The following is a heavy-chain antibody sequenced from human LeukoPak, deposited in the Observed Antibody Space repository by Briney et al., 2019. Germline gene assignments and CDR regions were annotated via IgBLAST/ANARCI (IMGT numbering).Heavy chain of an antibody. CDR2: INPNSGGT. Sequence: ASVKVSCKASGYTFTGYYMHWVRQAPGQGLEWIGWINPNSGGTNYAQKFQGRVTMTRDTSISTAYMELSRLRSDDTAVYYCASAFSSGWSNRGRGFDYWGQGTLVTVSS. V-gene: IGHV1-2*02. J-gene: IGHJ4*02. D-gene: IGHD6-19*01. CDR3: ASAFSSGWSNRGRGFDY. CDR1: GYTFTGYY.